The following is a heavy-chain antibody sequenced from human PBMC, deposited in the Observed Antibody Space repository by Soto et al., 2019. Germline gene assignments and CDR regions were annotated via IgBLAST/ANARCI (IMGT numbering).Heavy chain of an antibody. D-gene: IGHD1-1*01. J-gene: IGHJ6*02. Sequence: EVQLVESGGGLVQPGGSLRLSCAASGFTFSSYEMNWVRQAPGKGLEWVSYISSSGSTIYYADSVKGRFTISRDNAKHSLYLQMNSLRAEDTAVYYCARDGYPEYYYYGMDVWGQGTTVTVSS. CDR1: GFTFSSYE. CDR3: ARDGYPEYYYYGMDV. CDR2: ISSSGSTI. V-gene: IGHV3-48*03.